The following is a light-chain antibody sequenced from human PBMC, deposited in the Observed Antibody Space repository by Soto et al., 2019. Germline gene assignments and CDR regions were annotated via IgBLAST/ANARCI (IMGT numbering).Light chain of an antibody. CDR2: DAS. CDR3: QQYGSSPLT. J-gene: IGKJ4*01. V-gene: IGKV3-20*01. Sequence: PRERASLSCRASQSISGRYLAWYQQKPGQAPRLLIYDASSRATGIPDRFSGSGSGTDFILTISRLEPEDFAVYYCQQYGSSPLTFGGGTKVEIK. CDR1: QSISGRY.